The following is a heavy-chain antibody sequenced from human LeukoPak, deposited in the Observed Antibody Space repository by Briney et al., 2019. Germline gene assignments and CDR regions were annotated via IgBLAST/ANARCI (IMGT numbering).Heavy chain of an antibody. CDR3: ARVWEQLGFDY. CDR1: GGSVSSGSYY. J-gene: IGHJ4*02. CDR2: IYYSGST. Sequence: SETLSLTCTVSGGSVSSGSYYWSWIQQPPGKGLEWIGYIYYSGSTNYNPSLKSRVTISVDTSKNQFSLKLSSVTAADTAVYYCARVWEQLGFDYWGQGTLVTVSS. D-gene: IGHD6-6*01. V-gene: IGHV4-61*01.